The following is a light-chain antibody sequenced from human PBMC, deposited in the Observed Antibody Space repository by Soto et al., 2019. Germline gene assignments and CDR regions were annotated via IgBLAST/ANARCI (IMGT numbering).Light chain of an antibody. CDR3: CSYAGSSTLGV. Sequence: QSVLTQPASVSGSPGQSITISCTGTSSDVGTYNLVSWYQHHPGKAPKLVIYEGSQRPSGVSNRFSGSKSGNTASLTISGLQAEDEADYYCCSYAGSSTLGVFGTGTKVTVL. V-gene: IGLV2-23*01. CDR2: EGS. CDR1: SSDVGTYNL. J-gene: IGLJ1*01.